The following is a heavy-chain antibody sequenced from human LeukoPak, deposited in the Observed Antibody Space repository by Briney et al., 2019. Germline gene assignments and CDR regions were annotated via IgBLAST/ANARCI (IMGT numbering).Heavy chain of an antibody. V-gene: IGHV4-39*01. D-gene: IGHD4-17*01. CDR2: IYYGGST. CDR3: ARHWEDYGDYVHGLDY. Sequence: SETLSLTCTVSGGSFGGSSYYWGWIRQPPGKGLEWIGTIYYGGSTYYNPSLKSRVTISLDTSKNQFSLNLSSVTAADTAVYYCARHWEDYGDYVHGLDYWGQGTLVTVSS. CDR1: GGSFGGSSYY. J-gene: IGHJ4*02.